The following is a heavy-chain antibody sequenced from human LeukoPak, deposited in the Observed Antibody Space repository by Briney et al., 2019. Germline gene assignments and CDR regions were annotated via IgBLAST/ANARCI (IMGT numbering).Heavy chain of an antibody. CDR1: GGTFSSYA. CDR3: ARVGQAVAGRTFDY. V-gene: IGHV1-69*13. J-gene: IGHJ4*02. Sequence: SVKVSCKASGGTFSSYAISWVRQAPGQGLEWMGGIIPIFGTANYAQKFQGRVTITADESTSTAYMELSSLRSEDTAVYYCARVGQAVAGRTFDYWGQGTLVTVSS. CDR2: IIPIFGTA. D-gene: IGHD6-19*01.